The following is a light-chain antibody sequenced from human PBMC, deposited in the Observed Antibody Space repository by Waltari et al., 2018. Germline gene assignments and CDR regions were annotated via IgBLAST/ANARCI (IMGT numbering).Light chain of an antibody. Sequence: QSALTQPASVSGSPGQSIPISCTGTRSDVGSYNLVSWYQRHPGEAPTLIIYEVSKRPSGVSDRFSGSKSGNTASLTISGLQAEDEADYFCYSYAGSSTFEVFGGGTKLTVL. J-gene: IGLJ2*01. V-gene: IGLV2-23*02. CDR3: YSYAGSSTFEV. CDR2: EVS. CDR1: RSDVGSYNL.